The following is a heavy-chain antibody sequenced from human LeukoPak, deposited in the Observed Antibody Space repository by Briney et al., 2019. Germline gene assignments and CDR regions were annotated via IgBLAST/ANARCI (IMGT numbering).Heavy chain of an antibody. V-gene: IGHV3-48*04. Sequence: GGSLRLSCSASGFTFSDFSMNWVRQAPGKGLEWISYISDTSTTIYYADSVKGRFTISRDNAKNSLFLQMNSLRAEDTAVYYCARDRSTVTTWIDYWGQGTLVTVSS. CDR3: ARDRSTVTTWIDY. CDR2: ISDTSTTI. CDR1: GFTFSDFS. J-gene: IGHJ4*02. D-gene: IGHD4-17*01.